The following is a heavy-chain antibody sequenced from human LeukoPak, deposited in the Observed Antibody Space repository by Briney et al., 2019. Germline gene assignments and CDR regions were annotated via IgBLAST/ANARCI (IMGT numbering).Heavy chain of an antibody. V-gene: IGHV3-7*01. CDR1: GFTLSSYW. Sequence: GGSLRLSCAASGFTLSSYWMSWVRQAPGKGLEWVANIKEDGSEKHYIDSVKGRFTISRDNAKNSLYLLMNSLRPKDTAVYYCARDRSRSGDDYELDYWGQGTLVTVSS. D-gene: IGHD5-12*01. CDR2: IKEDGSEK. CDR3: ARDRSRSGDDYELDY. J-gene: IGHJ4*02.